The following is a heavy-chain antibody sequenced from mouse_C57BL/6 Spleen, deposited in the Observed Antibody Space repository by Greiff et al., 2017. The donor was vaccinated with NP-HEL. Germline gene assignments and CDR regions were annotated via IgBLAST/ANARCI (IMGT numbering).Heavy chain of an antibody. V-gene: IGHV5-4*01. J-gene: IGHJ4*01. CDR3: AREGGTGYAMDY. Sequence: EVQLVESGGGLVKPGGSLKLSCAASGFTFSSYAMSWVRKTPEKRLEWVATISDGGSYTYYPDNVKGRFTISRDNAKNNLYLQMSHLKSEDTAMYYCAREGGTGYAMDYWGQGTSVTVSS. CDR2: ISDGGSYT. D-gene: IGHD3-3*01. CDR1: GFTFSSYA.